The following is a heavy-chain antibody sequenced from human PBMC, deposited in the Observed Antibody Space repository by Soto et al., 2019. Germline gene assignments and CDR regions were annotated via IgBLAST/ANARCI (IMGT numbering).Heavy chain of an antibody. CDR2: IYYSGST. Sequence: QLQLQESGPGLVKPSETLSLTCTVSSGSISSSSYYWGWIRQPPGKGLEWIGSIYYSGSTYYNPSLKSRVTISVDTSKNQFSLKLSSVTAADTAVYYCATTTTLDAFDIWGQGTMVTVSS. V-gene: IGHV4-39*01. CDR3: ATTTTLDAFDI. CDR1: SGSISSSSYY. J-gene: IGHJ3*02. D-gene: IGHD1-26*01.